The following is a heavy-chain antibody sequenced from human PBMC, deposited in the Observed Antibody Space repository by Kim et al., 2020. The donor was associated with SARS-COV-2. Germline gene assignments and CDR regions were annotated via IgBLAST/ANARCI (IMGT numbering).Heavy chain of an antibody. CDR3: ASGPYYDVSGAYYRDY. J-gene: IGHJ4*02. D-gene: IGHD3-22*01. V-gene: IGHV3-49*03. CDR2: IRRKRNGGTT. Sequence: GGSLRLSCTTSGLNFADYPMSWFRQAPGKGLEWVAFIRRKRNGGTTEYAASVKGRFTISRDDSKSIAYLQMNGLKTEDTAVYFCASGPYYDVSGAYYRDYWGQGTLVTGSS. CDR1: GLNFADYP.